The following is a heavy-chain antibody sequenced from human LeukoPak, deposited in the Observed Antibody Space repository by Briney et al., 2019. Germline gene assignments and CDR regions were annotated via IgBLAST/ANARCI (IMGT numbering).Heavy chain of an antibody. CDR3: TKEPAP. Sequence: PSETLSLTCTVSGGSISSYDWSWIRQPAGKGLEWIGRMYASGSASYNPSLKSRVTMSVDTSKNQISLKLRSVTAADTAVYYCTKEPAPWGQGTLVTVSS. J-gene: IGHJ5*02. CDR2: MYASGSA. CDR1: GGSISSYD. V-gene: IGHV4-4*07.